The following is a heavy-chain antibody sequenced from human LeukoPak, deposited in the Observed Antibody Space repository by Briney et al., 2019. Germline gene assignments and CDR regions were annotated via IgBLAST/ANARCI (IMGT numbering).Heavy chain of an antibody. CDR1: GFTFSSYA. V-gene: IGHV3-30-3*01. CDR3: ARDPTQNYYERSGYYYGFDY. CDR2: ISYDGSNK. D-gene: IGHD3-22*01. Sequence: PGGSLRLSCAASGFTFSSYAMHWVRQAPGKGLEWVAFISYDGSNKYYADSVKGRFTTSRDTSKNTLYLQMNSLRAEDTAVYYCARDPTQNYYERSGYYYGFDYWGQGTMVTVSS. J-gene: IGHJ4*02.